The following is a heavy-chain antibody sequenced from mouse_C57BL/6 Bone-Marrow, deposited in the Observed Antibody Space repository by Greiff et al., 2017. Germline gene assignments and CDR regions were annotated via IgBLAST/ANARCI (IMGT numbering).Heavy chain of an antibody. CDR3: ARRNYGSTPFDY. CDR1: GYTFTSYW. V-gene: IGHV1-52*01. D-gene: IGHD1-1*01. J-gene: IGHJ2*01. CDR2: IDPSDSET. Sequence: LQESGAELVRPGSSVKLSCKASGYTFTSYWMHWVKQRPIQGLEWIGNIDPSDSETHYNQKFKDKATLTVDKSSSTAYMQLSSLTSEDSAVYYCARRNYGSTPFDYWGQGTTLTVSS.